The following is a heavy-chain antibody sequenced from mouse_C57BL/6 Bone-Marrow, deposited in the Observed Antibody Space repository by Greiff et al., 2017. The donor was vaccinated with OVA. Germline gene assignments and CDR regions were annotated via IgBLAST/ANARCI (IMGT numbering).Heavy chain of an antibody. CDR3: ARGYRFAY. Sequence: EVKVVESGGGLVQPGGSLSLSCAASGFTFTDYYMSWVRQPPGKALEWLGFIRNKANGYTTEYSASVKGRFTISRDNSQSILYLQMNALRAEDSATYYCARGYRFAYWGQGTLVTVSA. J-gene: IGHJ3*01. V-gene: IGHV7-3*01. CDR2: IRNKANGYTT. CDR1: GFTFTDYY. D-gene: IGHD1-2*01.